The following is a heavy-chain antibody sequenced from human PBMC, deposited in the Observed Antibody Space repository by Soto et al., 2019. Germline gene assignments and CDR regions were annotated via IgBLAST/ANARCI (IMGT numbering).Heavy chain of an antibody. D-gene: IGHD4-17*01. Sequence: ASVKVSCKASGYTFTGYYMHWVRQAPGQGLEWMGWINPNSGGTNYAQKFQGRVTMTRDTSISTAYMELSRLRSDDTAVYYCARAGAYGDYSYDYYGMDVWGQGTTVTVSS. CDR3: ARAGAYGDYSYDYYGMDV. CDR2: INPNSGGT. J-gene: IGHJ6*02. CDR1: GYTFTGYY. V-gene: IGHV1-2*02.